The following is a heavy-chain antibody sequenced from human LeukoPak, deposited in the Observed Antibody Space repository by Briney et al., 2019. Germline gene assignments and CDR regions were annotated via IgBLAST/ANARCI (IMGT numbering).Heavy chain of an antibody. D-gene: IGHD6-13*01. CDR2: ISSSSSYI. CDR1: GFTVSANY. V-gene: IGHV3-21*01. Sequence: GGSLRLSCAASGFTVSANYMSWVRQAPGKGLEWVSSISSSSSYIYYADSVKGRFTISRDNAKNSLYLQMNSLRAEDTAVYYCARDGSWYDYWGQGTLVTVSS. CDR3: ARDGSWYDY. J-gene: IGHJ4*02.